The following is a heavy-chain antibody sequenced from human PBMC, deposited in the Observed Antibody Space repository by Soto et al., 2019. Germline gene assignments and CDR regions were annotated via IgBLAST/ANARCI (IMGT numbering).Heavy chain of an antibody. Sequence: HPGGSLRLSCAASGFSFRDYGMHWVRQAPGKGLDWVAVIFYDGSKTDYADSVKGRFTISRDNSKNTLYLQMNSLRAEDTAVYYYAKSHDYSNYYYYYSGMDVWGQGTTVTVSS. V-gene: IGHV3-30*02. CDR2: IFYDGSKT. D-gene: IGHD4-4*01. CDR3: AKSHDYSNYYYYYSGMDV. J-gene: IGHJ6*02. CDR1: GFSFRDYG.